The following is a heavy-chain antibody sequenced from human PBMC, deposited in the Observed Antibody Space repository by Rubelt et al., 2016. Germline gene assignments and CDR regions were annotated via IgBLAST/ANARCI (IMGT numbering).Heavy chain of an antibody. CDR2: ISAYNGNK. CDR1: GYTFTSYG. D-gene: IGHD3-22*01. V-gene: IGHV1-18*01. J-gene: IGHJ4*02. Sequence: QVQLVQSGAEVKKPGASVKVSCKASGYTFTSYGISWVRQAPGQGLEWMGWISAYNGNKNYAQKLQGRVPMTTDTSTGTAYMELRSLSSDDTAVYYCARDDHYYDSSGPLDYWGQGTLVTVSS. CDR3: ARDDHYYDSSGPLDY.